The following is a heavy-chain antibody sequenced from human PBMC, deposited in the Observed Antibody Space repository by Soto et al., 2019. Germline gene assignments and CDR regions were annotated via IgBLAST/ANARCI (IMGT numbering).Heavy chain of an antibody. Sequence: SETLSLTCAVYGGSFSGYYWSWIRQPPGKGLEWIGEINHSGSTNYNPSLKSRVTISVDTSKNQFSLKLSSVTAADTAVYYCARAIAARSRANYYYYYYMDVWGKGTTVS. J-gene: IGHJ6*03. CDR1: GGSFSGYY. CDR2: INHSGST. CDR3: ARAIAARSRANYYYYYYMDV. V-gene: IGHV4-34*01. D-gene: IGHD6-6*01.